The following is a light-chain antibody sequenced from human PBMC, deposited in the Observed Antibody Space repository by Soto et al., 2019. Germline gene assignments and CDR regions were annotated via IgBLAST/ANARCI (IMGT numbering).Light chain of an antibody. CDR2: NNN. V-gene: IGLV1-44*01. J-gene: IGLJ3*02. Sequence: QSVLTQPPSASGTPWQTVTIFCSGSSSNIGSNVVNWYQQLPGTAPKLLIYNNNERPSGVPDRFSGSKSGTSASLAISGLQSEDEADYYCAAWDDSLIGPVFGGGTQLTVL. CDR1: SSNIGSNV. CDR3: AAWDDSLIGPV.